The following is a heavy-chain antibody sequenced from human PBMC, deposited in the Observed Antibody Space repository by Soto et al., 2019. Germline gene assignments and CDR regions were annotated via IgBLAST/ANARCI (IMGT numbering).Heavy chain of an antibody. CDR2: VKTDGTTA. D-gene: IGHD3-10*01. CDR3: ARGVRNYYGTDV. Sequence: EVQLVEAGGGLVQPGGSLSLSCAASGFIFNNYWMHWVRQAPGKGLEWVSRVKTDGTTANYADFVKGRFTISRDNAKNTVYLLLSSLRAEDTAVYYCARGVRNYYGTDVWGQGTTVTVSS. CDR1: GFIFNNYW. V-gene: IGHV3-74*01. J-gene: IGHJ6*02.